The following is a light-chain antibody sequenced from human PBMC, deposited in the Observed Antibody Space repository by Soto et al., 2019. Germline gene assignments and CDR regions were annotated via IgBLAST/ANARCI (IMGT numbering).Light chain of an antibody. CDR3: QSSDSSLSGGV. V-gene: IGLV1-40*01. CDR1: SSNIGAGYD. Sequence: QSALTQPPSVSGAPRQRVTISCTGSSSNIGAGYDVPWYQQLPGTAPKHLIYGNSNRPSSVPDRLSGSNSGTSASLAITWVQAGDEADDYCQSSDSSLSGGVFGGGTKVTVL. CDR2: GNS. J-gene: IGLJ3*02.